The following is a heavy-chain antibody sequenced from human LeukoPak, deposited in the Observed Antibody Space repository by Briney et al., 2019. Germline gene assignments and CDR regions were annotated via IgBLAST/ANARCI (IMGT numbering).Heavy chain of an antibody. J-gene: IGHJ4*02. CDR3: AKGGVVPAAIPLDLDY. Sequence: GGSLRLSCAASGFTFSSYGMSWVRQAPGKGLEWDSAISGSGDSTYYADSVKGRFTISRDNSKNTLFLQMNSLRAEDTAVYYCAKGGVVPAAIPLDLDYWGQGTLVTVSS. V-gene: IGHV3-23*01. CDR2: ISGSGDST. CDR1: GFTFSSYG. D-gene: IGHD2-2*01.